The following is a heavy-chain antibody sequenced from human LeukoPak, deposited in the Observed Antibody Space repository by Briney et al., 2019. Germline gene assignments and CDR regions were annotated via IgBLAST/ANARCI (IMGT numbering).Heavy chain of an antibody. CDR2: ISGYNGST. Sequence: ASVKVSCKASGYTFISFGFSWVRQAPGQGLEWMGWISGYNGSTKYAQNLQGRVTMTTDTSTSTAYMELRSLRSDDTAIYYCVRDCSTPCSIFSDYWGPGTLVTVSS. V-gene: IGHV1-18*01. CDR1: GYTFISFG. CDR3: VRDCSTPCSIFSDY. J-gene: IGHJ4*02. D-gene: IGHD2-2*01.